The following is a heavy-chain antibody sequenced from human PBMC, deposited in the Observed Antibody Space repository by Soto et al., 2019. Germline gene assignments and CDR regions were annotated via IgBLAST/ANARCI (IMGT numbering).Heavy chain of an antibody. CDR2: IYYSGST. J-gene: IGHJ5*02. CDR3: ARDRGNRDNWFDP. CDR1: GGSISSYY. V-gene: IGHV4-59*01. D-gene: IGHD2-15*01. Sequence: KPSETLSLTCTVSGGSISSYYWSWIRQPPGKGLEWIGYIYYSGSTNYNPSLKSRVTISVDTSKNQFSLKLSSVTAADTAVYYCARDRGNRDNWFDPWGQGTLVTVSS.